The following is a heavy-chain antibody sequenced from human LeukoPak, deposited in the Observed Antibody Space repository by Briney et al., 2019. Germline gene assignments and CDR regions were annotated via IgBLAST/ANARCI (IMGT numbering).Heavy chain of an antibody. V-gene: IGHV4-30-4*08. CDR1: GGSISSGDYY. CDR3: ARFPCSGGSCSYFDY. D-gene: IGHD2-15*01. CDR2: IYYSGST. Sequence: SQTLSLTCTVSGGSISSGDYYWSWIRQPPGKGLEWIGYIYYSGSTYYNPSLRSRVTISVDTFKNQFSLKLSSVTAADTAVYYCARFPCSGGSCSYFDYWGQGTLVTVSS. J-gene: IGHJ4*02.